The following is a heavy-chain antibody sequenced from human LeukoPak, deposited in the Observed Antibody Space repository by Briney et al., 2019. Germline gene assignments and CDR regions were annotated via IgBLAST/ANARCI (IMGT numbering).Heavy chain of an antibody. CDR1: GYTFTSYY. J-gene: IGHJ5*02. CDR2: INPSGGST. V-gene: IGHV1-46*01. Sequence: ASVKVSCKASGYTFTSYYMHWVRQAPGQGLEWMGIINPSGGSTSYAQKFQGRVTMTRDTSISTAYMELSRLRSDDTAVYYCARDRIGAAMAPWGQGTLVTVSS. D-gene: IGHD5-18*01. CDR3: ARDRIGAAMAP.